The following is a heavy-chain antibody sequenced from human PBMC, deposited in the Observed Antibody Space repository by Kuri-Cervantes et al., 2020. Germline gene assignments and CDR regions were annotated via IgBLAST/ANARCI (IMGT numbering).Heavy chain of an antibody. CDR1: GGSISSSSYY. D-gene: IGHD3-22*01. V-gene: IGHV4-39*01. CDR2: IYYSGST. J-gene: IGHJ4*02. Sequence: AETLCLTCAVSGGSISSSSYYWGWIRQPPGKGLEWIGSIYYSGSTYYNPSLKSRVTISVDTSKNQFSLKLSSVTAAESAVYYCARHEYSNYYDSSGLSSNFDCWGQGTLVTVSS. CDR3: ARHEYSNYYDSSGLSSNFDC.